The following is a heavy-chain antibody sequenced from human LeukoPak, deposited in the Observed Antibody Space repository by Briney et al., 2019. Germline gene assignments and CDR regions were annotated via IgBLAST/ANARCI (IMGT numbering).Heavy chain of an antibody. CDR1: GFTFSSYG. D-gene: IGHD3-22*01. J-gene: IGHJ4*02. Sequence: GGSLRLSCAASGFTFSSYGVHWVRQAPGKGLEWVAVISYDGSNKYYADSVKGRFTISRDNSKNTPYLQMNSLRAEDTAVYYCAKVSSYDSSGYPDYWGQGTLVTVSS. CDR2: ISYDGSNK. V-gene: IGHV3-30*18. CDR3: AKVSSYDSSGYPDY.